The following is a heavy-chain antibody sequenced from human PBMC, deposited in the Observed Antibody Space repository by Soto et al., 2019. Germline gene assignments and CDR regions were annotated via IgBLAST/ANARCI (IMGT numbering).Heavy chain of an antibody. V-gene: IGHV4-34*01. CDR1: GGSFSGYY. CDR2: INHSGST. Sequence: QVQLQQWGAVLLKPSETLSLTCAVYGGSFSGYYWSWIRQPPGKGLEWSGEINHSGSTNYNPSHKSRVTISVDTSKNQFSLKLSSVTAADRAVYYCARGLIGSSRRGNLDYWGQGTLVTVSS. J-gene: IGHJ4*02. D-gene: IGHD6-13*01. CDR3: ARGLIGSSRRGNLDY.